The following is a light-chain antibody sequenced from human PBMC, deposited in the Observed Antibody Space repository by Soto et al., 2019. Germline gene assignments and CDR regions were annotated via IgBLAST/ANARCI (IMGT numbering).Light chain of an antibody. CDR2: GAS. CDR1: QSVSSN. V-gene: IGKV3-15*01. CDR3: QQYNNWPPRT. J-gene: IGKJ1*01. Sequence: EIVMTQSPATLSVSPGERATLSCRASQSVSSNLAWYQQKPGQAPRLLIYGASTRATGIPARFSGSGSGTEITLTISSLQSEDFAVHYCQQYNNWPPRTFGQGTKVEIK.